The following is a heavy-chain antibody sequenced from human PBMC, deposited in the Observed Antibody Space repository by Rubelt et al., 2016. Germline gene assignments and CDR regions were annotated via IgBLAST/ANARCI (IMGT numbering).Heavy chain of an antibody. CDR1: GGSFSGYY. Sequence: QVQLQQWGAGLLKPSETLSLTCAVYGGSFSGYYWSWIRQPPGKGLEWIGEINHSGSTNYNPSLKIRFTISLDTSKNRFSWKLGSVTAADTAVYYCARERRYSRTLFDYWGQGTLVTVSS. J-gene: IGHJ4*02. CDR2: INHSGST. V-gene: IGHV4-34*01. CDR3: ARERRYSRTLFDY. D-gene: IGHD5-18*01.